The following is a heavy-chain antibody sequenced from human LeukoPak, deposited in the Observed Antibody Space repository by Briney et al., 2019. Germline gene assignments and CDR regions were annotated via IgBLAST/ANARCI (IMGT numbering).Heavy chain of an antibody. J-gene: IGHJ4*02. CDR2: ISGSGGST. D-gene: IGHD2-15*01. CDR1: GFTFSSYW. CDR3: AKGGRYCSGGNCYFFDY. V-gene: IGHV3-23*01. Sequence: PGGSLRLSCAASGFTFSSYWMNWVRQAPGKGLEWVSAISGSGGSTYYADSVKGRFTISRDNSKTTLYLQMNSLRADDTAVYYCAKGGRYCSGGNCYFFDYWGQGTLVTVSS.